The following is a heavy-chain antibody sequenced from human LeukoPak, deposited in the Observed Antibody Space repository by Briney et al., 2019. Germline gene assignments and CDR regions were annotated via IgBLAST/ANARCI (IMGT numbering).Heavy chain of an antibody. CDR3: ARFGGLDNYFDY. J-gene: IGHJ4*02. CDR2: IYTSGST. Sequence: SETLSLTCTVSGGSISSGSYYWSWIRQPAGKGLEWIGRIYTSGSTNYNPSLKSRVTISVDKSKNQFSLNLSSVTAADTAVYYCARFGGLDNYFDYWGQGTLVTVSS. V-gene: IGHV4-61*02. CDR1: GGSISSGSYY. D-gene: IGHD2-15*01.